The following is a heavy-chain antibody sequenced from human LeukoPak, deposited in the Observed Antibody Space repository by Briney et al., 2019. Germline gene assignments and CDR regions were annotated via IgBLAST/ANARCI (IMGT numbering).Heavy chain of an antibody. D-gene: IGHD2-2*01. CDR3: ARGPLTSHYYYYGMDV. CDR2: IYHSGST. Sequence: SGTRPLTGPVSGGSISSYSWGGTRPPPGKGLEGMGYIYHSGSTNYNPSLKSRVTISVDTSKNQFSLQRSSVTAADTAVYYCARGPLTSHYYYYGMDVWGQGTTVTVSS. J-gene: IGHJ6*02. CDR1: GGSISSYS. V-gene: IGHV4-59*01.